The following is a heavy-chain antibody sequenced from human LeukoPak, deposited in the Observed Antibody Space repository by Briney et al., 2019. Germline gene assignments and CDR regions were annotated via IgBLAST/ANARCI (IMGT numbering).Heavy chain of an antibody. Sequence: SETLSLTCTVSGGSISSYYWSWIRQPPGKGLEWIGEINHSGSTNYNPSLKSRVTISVDTSKNQFSLKLSSVTAADTAVYYCARKGGIVGARPLDYWGQGTLVTVSS. CDR3: ARKGGIVGARPLDY. D-gene: IGHD1-26*01. V-gene: IGHV4-34*01. J-gene: IGHJ4*02. CDR1: GGSISSYY. CDR2: INHSGST.